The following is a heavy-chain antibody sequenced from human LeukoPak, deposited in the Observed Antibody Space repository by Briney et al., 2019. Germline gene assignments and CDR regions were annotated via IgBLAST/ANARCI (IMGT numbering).Heavy chain of an antibody. J-gene: IGHJ3*02. CDR3: VRDWEGFNFDI. CDR2: MHNSGSI. V-gene: IGHV4-59*02. Sequence: SETLSLTCTVSGDSVSSFYWSWIRQPPGEGLEWIAYMHNSGSINYNPSLKSRVTMSVDTSKNQFSLKLTSVTAADTAVYYCVRDWEGFNFDIWGQGTKVTVSS. D-gene: IGHD1-26*01. CDR1: GDSVSSFY.